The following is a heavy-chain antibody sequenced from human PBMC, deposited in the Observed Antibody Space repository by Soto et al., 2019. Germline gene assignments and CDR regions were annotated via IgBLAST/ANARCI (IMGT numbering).Heavy chain of an antibody. CDR1: GGSIRNSNW. J-gene: IGHJ4*02. CDR2: IYHSGST. V-gene: IGHV4-4*02. D-gene: IGHD6-25*01. Sequence: PSEPLSVTYGVSGGSIRNSNWWRRISKHPGKGLEWIGEIYHSGSTNYNPSLKSRVTISVDKSKNQFSLKLSSVTAADTAVYYCARRYGSGFDYWGQGTLVTVTS. CDR3: ARRYGSGFDY.